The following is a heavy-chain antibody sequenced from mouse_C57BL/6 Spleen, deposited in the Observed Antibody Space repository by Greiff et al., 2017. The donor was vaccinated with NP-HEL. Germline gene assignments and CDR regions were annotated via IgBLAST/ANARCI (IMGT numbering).Heavy chain of an antibody. J-gene: IGHJ1*03. CDR3: ARDGNYNWYFDV. D-gene: IGHD2-1*01. CDR2: IDPSDSEP. Sequence: QVQLQQPGAELVRPGSSVKLSCKASGYTFTSYWMHWVQQRPIQGLEWIGNIDPSDSEPHYNQKFKDKATLTVDKSSSTAYMQISSLTSEDSAVYYCARDGNYNWYFDVWGTGTTVTVSS. CDR1: GYTFTSYW. V-gene: IGHV1-52*01.